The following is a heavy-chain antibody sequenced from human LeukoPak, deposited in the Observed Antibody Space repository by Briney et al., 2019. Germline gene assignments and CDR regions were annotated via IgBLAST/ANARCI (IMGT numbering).Heavy chain of an antibody. Sequence: PGGSLRLSCAASGFTFSNYWIHWVRQAPGKGLVWVSRINSDGSSTSYADSVKGRFTISRDNAKNSLYLQMNSLRAEDTTVYYCASEDYYDSSAYYYRNFQHWGQGTLVTVSS. CDR1: GFTFSNYW. D-gene: IGHD3-22*01. CDR2: INSDGSST. CDR3: ASEDYYDSSAYYYRNFQH. V-gene: IGHV3-74*01. J-gene: IGHJ1*01.